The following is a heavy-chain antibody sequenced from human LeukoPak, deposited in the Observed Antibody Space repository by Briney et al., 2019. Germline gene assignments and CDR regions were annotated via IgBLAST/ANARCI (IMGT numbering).Heavy chain of an antibody. J-gene: IGHJ4*02. CDR1: GYTFTSYG. CDR3: AREIVSSSWYVERFFDY. V-gene: IGHV1-18*01. D-gene: IGHD6-13*01. Sequence: ASVKVSCKASGYTFTSYGVSWVRQAPGQGLEWMGWISAYNGNTNYAQKLQGRVTMTTDTSTSTAYMELRSLRSDDTAVYYCAREIVSSSWYVERFFDYWGQGTLVTVSS. CDR2: ISAYNGNT.